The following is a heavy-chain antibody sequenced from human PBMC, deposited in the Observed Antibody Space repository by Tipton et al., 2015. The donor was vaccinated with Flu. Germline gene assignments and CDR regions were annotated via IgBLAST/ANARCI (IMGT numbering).Heavy chain of an antibody. CDR2: ISYDGSNK. J-gene: IGHJ4*02. CDR1: GFTFSSYA. V-gene: IGHV3-30*04. D-gene: IGHD5-18*01. CDR3: ARDVSGYSYGPGGH. Sequence: RSLRLSCAASGFTFSSYAMHWVRQAPGKGLEWVAVISYDGSNKYYADSVKGRFTISRDNSRNTLYLQMNSLRAEDSAVYYCARDVSGYSYGPGGHWGQGTLVTVSS.